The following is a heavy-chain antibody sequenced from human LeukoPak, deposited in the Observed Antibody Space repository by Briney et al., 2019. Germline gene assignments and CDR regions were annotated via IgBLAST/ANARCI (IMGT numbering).Heavy chain of an antibody. V-gene: IGHV3-7*01. CDR2: IKQDGSET. CDR1: GFTFSTYW. J-gene: IGHJ4*02. CDR3: ARDGITMVRGVTVFDY. D-gene: IGHD3-10*01. Sequence: GGSLRLSCAASGFTFSTYWMTWVRQAPGKGLEWVAHIKQDGSETYYVDSVKGRFTISRDNAKNSLYLQMNSLRAEETAVYYCARDGITMVRGVTVFDYWGQGTLVTVSS.